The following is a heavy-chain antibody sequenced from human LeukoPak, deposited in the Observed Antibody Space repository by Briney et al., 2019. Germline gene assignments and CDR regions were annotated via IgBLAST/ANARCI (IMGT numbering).Heavy chain of an antibody. J-gene: IGHJ6*02. CDR2: INRDGGKT. Sequence: GGSLRLSCAASGFAFHAFDMQWVRQAPGKGLEWVSFINRDGGKTYYADSVRGRFTIARDNSKNSLYLQMNSLRTENTAFYYCSTWAFYHSLDVWGQGTTVTVSS. CDR1: GFAFHAFD. CDR3: STWAFYHSLDV. D-gene: IGHD5/OR15-5a*01. V-gene: IGHV3-43*02.